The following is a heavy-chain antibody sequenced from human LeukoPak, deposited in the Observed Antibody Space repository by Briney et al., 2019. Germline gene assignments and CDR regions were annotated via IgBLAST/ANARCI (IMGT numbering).Heavy chain of an antibody. CDR1: GFTFDDYA. CDR3: AKVGARTGAYYFDY. V-gene: IGHV3-9*01. J-gene: IGHJ4*02. CDR2: ISWNSGSI. D-gene: IGHD1-26*01. Sequence: AGGSLRLSCAASGFTFDDYAMHWVRQAPGKGLEWVSGISWNSGSIGYADSVKGRFTISRDNAKNSLYLQMNSLRAEDTALYYCAKVGARTGAYYFDYWGQGTLVTVSS.